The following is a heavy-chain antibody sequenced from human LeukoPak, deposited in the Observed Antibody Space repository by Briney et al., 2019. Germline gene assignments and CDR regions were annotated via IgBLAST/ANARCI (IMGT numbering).Heavy chain of an antibody. J-gene: IGHJ1*01. D-gene: IGHD4-11*01. CDR1: GFTFSSYS. Sequence: GGSRRLSCAAAGFTFSSYSMDWVRQAQEGVPEWVAYIISTSKTIMYAGSMKGRFTISRDNSTNSLYRQIGCVRADDTAVYDCARDRDYNSNWYGDFQNWGQGTLVTVSS. CDR3: ARDRDYNSNWYGDFQN. V-gene: IGHV3-48*01. CDR2: IISTSKTI.